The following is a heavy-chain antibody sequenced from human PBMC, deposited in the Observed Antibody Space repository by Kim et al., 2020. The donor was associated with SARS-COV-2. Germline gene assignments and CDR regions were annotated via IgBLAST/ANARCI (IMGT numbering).Heavy chain of an antibody. J-gene: IGHJ6*03. Sequence: SETLSLTCTVSGGSISSGGYYWSWIRQHPGKGLEWIGYIYYSGSTNYNPSLKSRVTISVDTSKNQFSLKLSSVTAADTAVYYCARRPCSGGSCFNYYYMDVWGKGTTVTVSS. CDR3: ARRPCSGGSCFNYYYMDV. V-gene: IGHV4-31*03. CDR2: IYYSGST. D-gene: IGHD2-15*01. CDR1: GGSISSGGYY.